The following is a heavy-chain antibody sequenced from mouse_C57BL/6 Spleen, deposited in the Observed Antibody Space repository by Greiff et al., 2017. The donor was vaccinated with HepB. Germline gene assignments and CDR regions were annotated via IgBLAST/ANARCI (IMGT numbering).Heavy chain of an antibody. CDR2: IYPGDGDT. D-gene: IGHD2-3*01. V-gene: IGHV1-80*01. Sequence: VQLQESGAELVKPGASVKISCKASGYAFSSYWMNWVKQRPGKGLEWIGQIYPGDGDTNYNGKFKGKATLTADKSSSTAYMQLSSLTSEDSAVYFCARFDDGYSFDYWGQGTTLTVSS. CDR3: ARFDDGYSFDY. CDR1: GYAFSSYW. J-gene: IGHJ2*01.